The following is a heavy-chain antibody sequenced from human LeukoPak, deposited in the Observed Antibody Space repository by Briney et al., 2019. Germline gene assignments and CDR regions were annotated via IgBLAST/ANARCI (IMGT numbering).Heavy chain of an antibody. V-gene: IGHV3-23*01. CDR2: ISGSGGST. J-gene: IGHJ4*02. Sequence: GASVKVSCKASGGTFSSYAMSWVRHVPGKGLEWVSAISGSGGSTYYADSVKGRFTISRDNSKNTLYLQMNSLRAEDTAVYYCAKDFVRTIPWPNFFDYWGQGTLVTVSS. CDR3: AKDFVRTIPWPNFFDY. D-gene: IGHD3-9*01. CDR1: GGTFSSYA.